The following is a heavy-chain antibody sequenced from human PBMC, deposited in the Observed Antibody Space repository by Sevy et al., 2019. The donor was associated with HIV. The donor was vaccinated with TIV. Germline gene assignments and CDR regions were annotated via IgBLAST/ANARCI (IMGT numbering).Heavy chain of an antibody. CDR3: ATTKDYYESSRDPFDY. CDR1: GYTLTKLA. D-gene: IGHD3-22*01. Sequence: ASVKVSCKVSGYTLTKLAMHWVRQGPGKGLEWMGSFDPEDEETIYAQKFQGRVTMTKDTSTETAYMELSSLRSEDTAVYYCATTKDYYESSRDPFDYWGQGTLVTVSS. CDR2: FDPEDEET. J-gene: IGHJ4*02. V-gene: IGHV1-24*01.